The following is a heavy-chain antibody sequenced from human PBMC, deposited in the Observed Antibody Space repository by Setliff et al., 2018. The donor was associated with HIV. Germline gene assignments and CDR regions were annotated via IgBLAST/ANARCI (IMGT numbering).Heavy chain of an antibody. CDR2: MSVYNAKA. V-gene: IGHV1-18*01. J-gene: IGHJ1*01. D-gene: IGHD4-17*01. CDR3: ARGPEVTTVTNPLTAEYFQH. CDR1: GYRFISYG. Sequence: ASVKVSCKASGYRFISYGITWVRQAPGQGPEWMGYMSVYNAKADYAQKFQGRVTITVDTSTSIVDMEISSLRSDDTAVYYCARGPEVTTVTNPLTAEYFQHWGQGTPVTVSS.